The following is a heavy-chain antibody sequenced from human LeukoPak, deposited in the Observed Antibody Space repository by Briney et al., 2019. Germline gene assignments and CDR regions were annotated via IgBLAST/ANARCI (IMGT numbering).Heavy chain of an antibody. Sequence: SETLSLTCTVSGASISGYYWSWIRQPPGKGLEWIGYIHYSGNTKYNSSLKSRVTISVDTSKNQFSLKLSSVTAADTAVYYCAMTTVTTHYNWFDPWGQGTLVTVSS. CDR3: AMTTVTTHYNWFDP. CDR1: GASISGYY. J-gene: IGHJ5*02. V-gene: IGHV4-59*12. D-gene: IGHD4-17*01. CDR2: IHYSGNT.